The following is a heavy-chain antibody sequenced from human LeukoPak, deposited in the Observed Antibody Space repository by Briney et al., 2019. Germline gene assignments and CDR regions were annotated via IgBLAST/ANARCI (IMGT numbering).Heavy chain of an antibody. D-gene: IGHD6-19*01. J-gene: IGHJ4*02. CDR3: AKDRGAVAGNFDY. V-gene: IGHV3-23*01. CDR2: ISGSSGST. CDR1: GFTFSSYA. Sequence: GGSLRLSCAASGFTFSSYAMNWVRQAPGKGLEWVSTISGSSGSTYYADSVKGRFTISRDNSKNTLYLQMNSLRAEDTAVYYCAKDRGAVAGNFDYWGQGTLVTVSS.